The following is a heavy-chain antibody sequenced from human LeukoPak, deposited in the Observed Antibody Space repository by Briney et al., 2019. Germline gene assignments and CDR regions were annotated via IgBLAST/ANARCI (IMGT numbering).Heavy chain of an antibody. Sequence: ASETLSLTCTVSGGSISSSSYYWGWIRQPPGKGLEWIGSIYYSGSTYYNPSLKSRVTISVDTSKNQFSLKLSSVTAADTAVYYCARDSPGVSWYDYWGQGTLVTVSS. CDR3: ARDSPGVSWYDY. D-gene: IGHD2-15*01. J-gene: IGHJ4*02. V-gene: IGHV4-39*07. CDR1: GGSISSSSYY. CDR2: IYYSGST.